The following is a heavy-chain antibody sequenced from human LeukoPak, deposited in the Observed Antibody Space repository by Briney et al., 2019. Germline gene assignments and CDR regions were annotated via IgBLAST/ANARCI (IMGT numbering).Heavy chain of an antibody. CDR1: GGTFSSYA. CDR2: IIPIFGTA. V-gene: IGHV1-69*05. Sequence: SVKVSCKASGGTFSSYAISWVRQAPGQGLEWMGRIIPIFGTANYAQKFQGRATITTDDSTSTAYMELSSLRSEDTAVYYCARERSGASGFDPWGQGTLVTVSS. CDR3: ARERSGASGFDP. D-gene: IGHD3-10*01. J-gene: IGHJ5*02.